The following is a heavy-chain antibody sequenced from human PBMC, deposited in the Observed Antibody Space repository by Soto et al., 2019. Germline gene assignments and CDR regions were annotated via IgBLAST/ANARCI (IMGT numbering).Heavy chain of an antibody. D-gene: IGHD2-15*01. Sequence: GESLKISCAASGFTFSSYWMSWVRQAPGKGLEWVANIKQDGSEKYYVDSVKGRFTISRDNAKNSLYLQMNSLRAEDTAVYYCARDIGRHDYWGQGTLVTVSS. CDR2: IKQDGSEK. CDR1: GFTFSSYW. V-gene: IGHV3-7*01. CDR3: ARDIGRHDY. J-gene: IGHJ4*02.